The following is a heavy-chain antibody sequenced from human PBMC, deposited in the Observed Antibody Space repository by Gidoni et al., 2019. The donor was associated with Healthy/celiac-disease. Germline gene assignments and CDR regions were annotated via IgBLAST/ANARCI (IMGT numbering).Heavy chain of an antibody. Sequence: QVQLQESGPGLVKPSQTLSLTCTVSGGSISSGGYYWSWLRQHPGKGLEWIGYIYHSGSTYYNPSLKSRVTISVDTSKNQFSLKLSSVTAADTAVYYCARDSGGELWSRSFDYWGQGTLVTVSS. D-gene: IGHD3-16*01. CDR2: IYHSGST. CDR1: GGSISSGGYY. CDR3: ARDSGGELWSRSFDY. V-gene: IGHV4-31*03. J-gene: IGHJ4*02.